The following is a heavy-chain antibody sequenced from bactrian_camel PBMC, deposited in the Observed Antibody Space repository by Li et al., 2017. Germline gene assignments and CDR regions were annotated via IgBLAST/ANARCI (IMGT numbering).Heavy chain of an antibody. V-gene: IGHV3-2*01. J-gene: IGHJ4*01. Sequence: QVQLVESGGGLVQPGGSPRLSCAASRFSFSSYYMYWVRQAPGKGLEWVSTISPDGSNTYYGDSVKGRFTISRDNAKNTVYLQMNSLKSEDTALYFCATGEGFDCSGAYCSLHYWGQGTQVTVS. CDR1: RFSFSSYY. CDR2: ISPDGSNT. D-gene: IGHD3*01. CDR3: ATGEGFDCSGAYCSLHY.